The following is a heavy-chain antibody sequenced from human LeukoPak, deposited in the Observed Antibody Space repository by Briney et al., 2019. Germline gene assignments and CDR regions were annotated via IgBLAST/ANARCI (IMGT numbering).Heavy chain of an antibody. CDR2: INQDGSRT. D-gene: IGHD2-15*01. V-gene: IGHV3-7*04. CDR3: ARDQTKDSPDY. Sequence: PGGSLRLSCAASGFTFSNYWLTWVRQAPGNGLEWVANINQDGSRTSYVDSLRGRFTISRDNAKNSLYLQMTSLRAEDTAVYFCARDQTKDSPDYWGQGTLVTVSS. CDR1: GFTFSNYW. J-gene: IGHJ4*02.